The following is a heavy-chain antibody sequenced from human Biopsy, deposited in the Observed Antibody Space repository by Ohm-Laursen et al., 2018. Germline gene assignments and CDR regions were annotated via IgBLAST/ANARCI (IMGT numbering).Heavy chain of an antibody. CDR3: ARHAPSYSGSYWRYFDL. CDR1: GGSISSYY. Sequence: SGTLSLTCTVSGGSISSYYWSWIRQPPGRGLEWIGHIYYTGSTNYNPSLKSRVTISVDTSMNHLSLRLTSVTAADTAVYYCARHAPSYSGSYWRYFDLWGRGTLVTVSS. D-gene: IGHD1-26*01. V-gene: IGHV4-59*08. J-gene: IGHJ2*01. CDR2: IYYTGST.